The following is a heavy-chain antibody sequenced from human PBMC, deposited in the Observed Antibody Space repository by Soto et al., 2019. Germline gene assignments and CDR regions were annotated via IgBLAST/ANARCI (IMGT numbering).Heavy chain of an antibody. CDR1: GGSFSENY. Sequence: QVHLEQWGAGLLKPSETLSLSCGVSGGSFSENYWTWFRQPPGKGLEWIGEISPSGTTKYVPSLQSRVTISKDTSKNQFSLKVTSVTAADTAVYFCATSFWFGTQPEIWGQGTLVTFSS. J-gene: IGHJ1*01. CDR3: ATSFWFGTQPEI. V-gene: IGHV4-34*01. CDR2: ISPSGTT. D-gene: IGHD3-10*01.